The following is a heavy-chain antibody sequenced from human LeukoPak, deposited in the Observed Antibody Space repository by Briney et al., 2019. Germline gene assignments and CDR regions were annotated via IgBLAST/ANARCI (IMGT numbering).Heavy chain of an antibody. CDR2: INHSGST. CDR1: GGSFSGYY. CDR3: ARGGFDCGDYGETYWYFDL. J-gene: IGHJ2*01. Sequence: PSETLSLTCAVYGGSFSGYYWSWIRQPPGKGLEWIGEINHSGSTNYNPSLKSRVTISVDTSKNQFSLKLSSVTAADTAVYYCARGGFDCGDYGETYWYFDLWGRGTLVTVSS. V-gene: IGHV4-34*01. D-gene: IGHD4-17*01.